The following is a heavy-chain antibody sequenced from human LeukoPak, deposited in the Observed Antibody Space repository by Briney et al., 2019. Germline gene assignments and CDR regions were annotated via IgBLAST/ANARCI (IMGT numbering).Heavy chain of an antibody. D-gene: IGHD2-2*01. CDR1: GFSFSSYC. J-gene: IGHJ5*02. CDR2: IKQDRSEK. V-gene: IGHV3-7*01. Sequence: GGSLRLSCAASGFSFSSYCMTWVRQAPGKGLEWVANIKQDRSEKYYVDSVKGRFTISRDNAKNSLYLQMNSLRAEDTAVYYCARDTTTYCSSTSCYRKVSWFDPWGQGTLVTVSS. CDR3: ARDTTTYCSSTSCYRKVSWFDP.